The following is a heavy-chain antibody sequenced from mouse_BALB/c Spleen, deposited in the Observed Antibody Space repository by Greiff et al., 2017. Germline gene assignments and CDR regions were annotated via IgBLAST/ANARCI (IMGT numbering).Heavy chain of an antibody. CDR2: ISYSGST. CDR1: GDSITSGY. D-gene: IGHD1-1*01. CDR3: ARSVHYYGSRDWYFDV. J-gene: IGHJ1*01. V-gene: IGHV3-8*02. Sequence: EVQLQESGPSLVKPSQTLSLTCSVTGDSITSGYWNWIRKFPGNKLEYMGYISYSGSTYYNPSLKSRFSITRDTSKNQYYLQLNSVTTEDTATYYCARSVHYYGSRDWYFDVWGAGTTVTVSS.